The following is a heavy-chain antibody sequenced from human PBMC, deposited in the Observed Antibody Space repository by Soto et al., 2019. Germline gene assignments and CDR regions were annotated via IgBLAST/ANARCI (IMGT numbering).Heavy chain of an antibody. Sequence: KTSETLSLTCTVSGGSISSSSYYWGWIRQPPGKGLEWIGSIYYSGSTYYNPSLKSRVTISVDTSKNQFSLKLSSVTAADTAVYYCARHSAPGAILARRYQYYGMDVWGQGTTVTVSS. D-gene: IGHD3-3*01. J-gene: IGHJ6*02. V-gene: IGHV4-39*01. CDR3: ARHSAPGAILARRYQYYGMDV. CDR2: IYYSGST. CDR1: GGSISSSSYY.